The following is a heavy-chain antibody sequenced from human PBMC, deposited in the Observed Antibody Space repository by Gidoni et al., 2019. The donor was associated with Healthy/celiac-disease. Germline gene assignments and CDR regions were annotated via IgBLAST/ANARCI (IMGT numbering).Heavy chain of an antibody. Sequence: QVQLVQSGAEVKKPGSSVKVPCKASGGTFSSYAISWVRQAPGQGLEWMGGIIPIFGTANYAQKFQGRVTITADESTSTAYMELSSLRSEDTAVYYCASSVTDASGYYYYGMDVWGQGTTVTVSS. V-gene: IGHV1-69*01. CDR2: IIPIFGTA. D-gene: IGHD4-4*01. CDR3: ASSVTDASGYYYYGMDV. J-gene: IGHJ6*02. CDR1: GGTFSSYA.